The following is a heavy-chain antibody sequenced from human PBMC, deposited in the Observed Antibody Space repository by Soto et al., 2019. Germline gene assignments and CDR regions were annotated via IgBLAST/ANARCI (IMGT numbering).Heavy chain of an antibody. D-gene: IGHD2-15*01. CDR2: VNPSGGST. Sequence: QVQLVQSGAEVKKPGASVKVSCKASGYIFTAYSMHWVRQAPGQGLEWMGVVNPSGGSTNYAQKFQGRITMTRDTSTSTVYMDLSSLTSEDTAVYYWAREENCSDGICYSEYFQRWGQGTLGTVSS. J-gene: IGHJ1*01. CDR1: GYIFTAYS. V-gene: IGHV1-46*01. CDR3: AREENCSDGICYSEYFQR.